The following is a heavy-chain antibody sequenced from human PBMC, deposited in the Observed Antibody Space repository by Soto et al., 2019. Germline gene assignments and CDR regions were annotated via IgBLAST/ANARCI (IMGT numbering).Heavy chain of an antibody. CDR1: GGSFSGYY. D-gene: IGHD3-10*01. CDR2: INHSGST. J-gene: IGHJ4*02. Sequence: SETLSLTCAVYGGSFSGYYWTWIRQPPGTGLEWIGEINHSGSTNYNPSLKSRVTISVDTSKNQFSLKLTSVTAADTAVYYCARDKITSHFDYWGQGNLLTVSS. V-gene: IGHV4-34*01. CDR3: ARDKITSHFDY.